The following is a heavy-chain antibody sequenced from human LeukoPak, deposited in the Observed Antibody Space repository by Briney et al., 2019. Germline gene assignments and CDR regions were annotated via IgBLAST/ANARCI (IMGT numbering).Heavy chain of an antibody. V-gene: IGHV3-53*01. J-gene: IGHJ6*03. Sequence: GGSLRLSCEVSGFTVSSNYMFWVRQAPGKGLECVSFIFIDGIFSEASKFYADSVKGRFTMSRDDSKNTLFLQMNSLRAEDTAVYYCVREGYCSITSCSVWGKGITVT. CDR1: GFTVSSNY. CDR2: FIDGIFSEASK. CDR3: VREGYCSITSCSV. D-gene: IGHD2-2*01.